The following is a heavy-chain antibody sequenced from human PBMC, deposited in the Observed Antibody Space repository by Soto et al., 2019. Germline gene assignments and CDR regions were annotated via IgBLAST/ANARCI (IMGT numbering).Heavy chain of an antibody. CDR1: GFTFSNAW. J-gene: IGHJ4*02. D-gene: IGHD2-15*01. V-gene: IGHV3-15*07. CDR3: AKKDCTGGSCYRPFDS. CDR2: IKSKTDGGTT. Sequence: PGGSLRLSCAASGFTFSNAWMNWVRQAPGKGLEWVGRIKSKTDGGTTDYAAPVKGRFTISRDDSKNTLYLQMNSLKTEDTAVYYCAKKDCTGGSCYRPFDSWGQGTLVTVSS.